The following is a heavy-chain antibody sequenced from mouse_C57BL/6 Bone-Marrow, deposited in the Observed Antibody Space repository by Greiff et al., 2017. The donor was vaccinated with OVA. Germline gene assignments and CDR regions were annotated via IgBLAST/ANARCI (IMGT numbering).Heavy chain of an antibody. J-gene: IGHJ4*01. CDR2: ISSGGSYT. V-gene: IGHV5-6*01. CDR1: GFTFSSYG. CDR3: ASNWPLYAMDY. D-gene: IGHD4-1*01. Sequence: EVKLVESGGDLVKPGGSLKLSCAASGFTFSSYGMSWVRQTPDKRLEWVATISSGGSYTYYPDSVKGRFTISRDNAKNTLYLQMSSLKSEDTAMYYCASNWPLYAMDYWGQGTSVTVSS.